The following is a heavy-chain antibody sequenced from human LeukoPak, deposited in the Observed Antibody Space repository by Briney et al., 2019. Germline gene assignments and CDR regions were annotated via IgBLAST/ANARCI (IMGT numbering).Heavy chain of an antibody. CDR1: GFTFSNYW. V-gene: IGHV3-7*03. CDR2: IKQDGSEK. D-gene: IGHD3-9*01. J-gene: IGHJ3*02. CDR3: AREVDRSFDWLPPDAFDI. Sequence: PGGSLRLSCAASGFTFSNYWMSWVRQAPGKGLEWVANIKQDGSEKYYVDSVKGRFTISRDNARNSVSLQMTGLRVEDTALYYCAREVDRSFDWLPPDAFDIWGQGAMVTVSS.